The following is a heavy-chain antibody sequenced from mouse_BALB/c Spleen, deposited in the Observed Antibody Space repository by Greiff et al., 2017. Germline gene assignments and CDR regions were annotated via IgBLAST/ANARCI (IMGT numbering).Heavy chain of an antibody. D-gene: IGHD4-1*01. Sequence: VQLKESGPGLVKPSQSLSLTCTVTGYSITSDYAWNWIRQFPGNKLEWMGYISYSGSTSYNPSLKSRISITRDTSKNQFFLQLNSVTTEDTATYYCARELGDWFAYWGQGTLVTVSA. CDR3: ARELGDWFAY. CDR1: GYSITSDYA. J-gene: IGHJ3*01. V-gene: IGHV3-2*02. CDR2: ISYSGST.